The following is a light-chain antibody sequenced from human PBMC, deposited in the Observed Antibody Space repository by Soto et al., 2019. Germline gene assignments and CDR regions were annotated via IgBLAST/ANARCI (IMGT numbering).Light chain of an antibody. Sequence: NFMLTQPHSVSGSPGKTVTISCARSSGSIDSNYVQWYQQRPGSSPTTVIYEDNQRPSGVPDRFSGSIDRSSSSASLTISGLKTEDEADYYCQSYDDNNWVFGGGTRLTVL. CDR1: SGSIDSNY. J-gene: IGLJ3*02. CDR2: EDN. V-gene: IGLV6-57*01. CDR3: QSYDDNNWV.